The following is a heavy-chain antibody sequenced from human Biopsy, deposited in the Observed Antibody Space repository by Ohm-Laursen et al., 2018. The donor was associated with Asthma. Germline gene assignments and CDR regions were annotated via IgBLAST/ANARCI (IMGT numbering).Heavy chain of an antibody. CDR2: ISVYNGNT. Sequence: ASVKVSCKTSGYTFNSAGITWVRQAPGQGLEWMGWISVYNGNTKVAQKLQDRVTMITDTSTSTAYMELRSLRSDDTAVYFCEREVDYSHYYGIDVWGQGTTVTVS. J-gene: IGHJ6*02. D-gene: IGHD3-10*01. V-gene: IGHV1-18*01. CDR1: GYTFNSAG. CDR3: EREVDYSHYYGIDV.